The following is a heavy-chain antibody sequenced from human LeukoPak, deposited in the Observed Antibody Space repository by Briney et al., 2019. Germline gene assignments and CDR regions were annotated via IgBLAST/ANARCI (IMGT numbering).Heavy chain of an antibody. CDR1: GFTFSSYV. CDR3: ARDHLTITFRVAYYFDY. V-gene: IGHV3-30-3*01. Sequence: GRSLRLSCAASGFTFSSYVMHWVRQAPGKGLGWVAVISYDGSNKYYADSVKGRFTISRDNSKNTLYLQMNSLRAEDTAVYYCARDHLTITFRVAYYFDYWGQGTLVTVSS. CDR2: ISYDGSNK. D-gene: IGHD3-16*01. J-gene: IGHJ4*02.